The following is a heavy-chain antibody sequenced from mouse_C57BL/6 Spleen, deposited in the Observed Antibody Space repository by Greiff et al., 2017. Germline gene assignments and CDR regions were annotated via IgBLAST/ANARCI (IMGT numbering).Heavy chain of an antibody. CDR3: ARGRDGYYLYYFDY. V-gene: IGHV5-6*01. D-gene: IGHD2-3*01. J-gene: IGHJ2*01. Sequence: EVQLQQSGGDLVKPGGSLKLSCAASGFTFSSYGMSWVRQTPDKRLEWVATISSGGSYTYYPDSVKGRFTISRDNAKNTLYLQMSSLKSEDTAMYYCARGRDGYYLYYFDYWGQGTTLTVSS. CDR2: ISSGGSYT. CDR1: GFTFSSYG.